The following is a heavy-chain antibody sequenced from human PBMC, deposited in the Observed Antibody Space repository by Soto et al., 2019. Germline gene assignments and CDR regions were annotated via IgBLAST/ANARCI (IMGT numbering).Heavy chain of an antibody. D-gene: IGHD1-26*01. Sequence: GGSLRLACAASGFTVKSYAMHWVRQAPGKGLEWVAVISYDGSNKYYADSVKGRVTFTRDTSAGTVYMQLSSLTSEDTAVYYCARDDSGFSGSHYIDYFNYWGQGALVTVS. V-gene: IGHV3-30-3*01. J-gene: IGHJ4*02. CDR1: GFTVKSYA. CDR2: ISYDGSNK. CDR3: ARDDSGFSGSHYIDYFNY.